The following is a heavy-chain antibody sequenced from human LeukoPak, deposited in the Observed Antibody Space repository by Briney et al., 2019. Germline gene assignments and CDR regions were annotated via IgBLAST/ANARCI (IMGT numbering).Heavy chain of an antibody. V-gene: IGHV3-7*04. CDR2: IKEDGSEI. Sequence: GGSLRLSCAASGFNFSTYWMTWVRQVPGKGLEWVANIKEDGSEIYYVDAVKGRFSISRDNAKNSLYLQMNSLRAEDTAVYYCARADIVANGYYFDYWGQGTLVTVSS. CDR3: ARADIVANGYYFDY. J-gene: IGHJ4*02. CDR1: GFNFSTYW. D-gene: IGHD5-12*01.